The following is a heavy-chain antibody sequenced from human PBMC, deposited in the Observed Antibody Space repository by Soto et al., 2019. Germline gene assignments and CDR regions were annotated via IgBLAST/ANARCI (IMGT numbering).Heavy chain of an antibody. V-gene: IGHV1-2*04. D-gene: IGHD1-26*01. CDR1: GYTFTGYY. J-gene: IGHJ4*02. CDR3: ARDPLGVGATTYFDS. CDR2: INPNSGGT. Sequence: QVQLVQSGAEVKKPGASVKVSCKASGYTFTGYYMHWVRQAPGQGLEWMGWINPNSGGTNYAQKFQGWVTMTRDTSISTAYMELSRLRSDDTAVYYCARDPLGVGATTYFDSWGQGTLVTVSS.